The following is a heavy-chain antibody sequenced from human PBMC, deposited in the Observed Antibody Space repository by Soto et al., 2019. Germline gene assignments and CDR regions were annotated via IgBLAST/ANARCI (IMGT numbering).Heavy chain of an antibody. J-gene: IGHJ4*02. V-gene: IGHV3-23*01. D-gene: IGHD3-9*01. CDR1: GLNVSYNY. Sequence: GGSLRLSCAASGLNVSYNYMSWARQAPGKGLEWVSAISGSGGSTYYADSVKGRFTISRDNSKNTLYLQMNSLRAEDTAVYYCAKDEVLTGYYPNGFDYWGQGTLVTVSS. CDR2: ISGSGGST. CDR3: AKDEVLTGYYPNGFDY.